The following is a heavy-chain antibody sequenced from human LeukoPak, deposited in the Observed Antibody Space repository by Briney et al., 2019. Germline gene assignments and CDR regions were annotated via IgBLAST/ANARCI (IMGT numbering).Heavy chain of an antibody. CDR3: ARGRHDYGDYYFDY. CDR1: GGTFSSYA. CDR2: XIPIFGTA. J-gene: IGHJ4*02. Sequence: SVKVSCKASGGTFSSYAISWVRQAPGQGLEWXGGXIPIFGTAXXXQXFQXRVTITADESTSTAYMELSSLRSEDTAVYYCARGRHDYGDYYFDYWGQGTLVTVSS. V-gene: IGHV1-69*13. D-gene: IGHD4-17*01.